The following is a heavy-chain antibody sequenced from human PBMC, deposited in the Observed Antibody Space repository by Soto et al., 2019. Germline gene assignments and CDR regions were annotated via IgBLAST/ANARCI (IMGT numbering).Heavy chain of an antibody. CDR2: IDPSDSYT. V-gene: IGHV5-10-1*01. D-gene: IGHD1-1*01. Sequence: GESMKISCKGSEYSFTSYWISWVRPMPGKGLEWMGRIDPSDSYTNYSPSFQGHVTISADKSISTAYLQWSSLKASDTAMYYCARHILTSPLDPTDYWGQGTLVTVSS. CDR3: ARHILTSPLDPTDY. J-gene: IGHJ4*02. CDR1: EYSFTSYW.